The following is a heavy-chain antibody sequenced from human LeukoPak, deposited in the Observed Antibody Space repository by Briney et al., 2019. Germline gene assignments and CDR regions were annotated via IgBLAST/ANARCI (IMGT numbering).Heavy chain of an antibody. V-gene: IGHV4-38-2*02. CDR2: IYHSEST. Sequence: PSETLSLTCTVSGYSISSGYYWGWIRQPPGKGLEWIGSIYHSESTYYNPSLKSRVTISVDTSKNQFSLKLSSVTAADTAVYYCAKCRRMVDAFDIWGQGTMVTVSS. CDR3: AKCRRMVDAFDI. J-gene: IGHJ3*02. D-gene: IGHD3-10*01. CDR1: GYSISSGYY.